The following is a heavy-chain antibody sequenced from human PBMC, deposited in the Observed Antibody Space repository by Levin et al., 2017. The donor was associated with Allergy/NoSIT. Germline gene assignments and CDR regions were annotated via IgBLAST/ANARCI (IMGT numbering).Heavy chain of an antibody. CDR2: ISSSSSYI. CDR3: ARGGHDYGDYVGAFDI. J-gene: IGHJ3*02. D-gene: IGHD4-17*01. V-gene: IGHV3-21*01. CDR1: GFTFSSYN. Sequence: GESLKISCAASGFTFSSYNIHWVRQAPGKGLEWVSSISSSSSYIYYADSVKGRFTISRDNAKNSLYLQMNSLRPEDTAVYYCARGGHDYGDYVGAFDIWGQGTMVTVSS.